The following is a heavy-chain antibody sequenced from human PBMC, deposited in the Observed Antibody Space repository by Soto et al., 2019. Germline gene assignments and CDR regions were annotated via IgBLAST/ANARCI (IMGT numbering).Heavy chain of an antibody. CDR3: ATVTTSYSYYGMDV. Sequence: XSVKVSCKVSGCTLTELSMHWVRQAPGKVLEWMGGSAXEDGEXIYAQTFQGRXXMTEDKSXXKAYMELSSMRSEDTAVYYCATVTTSYSYYGMDVWGQGTKVNVSS. CDR2: SAXEDGEX. J-gene: IGHJ6*02. D-gene: IGHD3-22*01. V-gene: IGHV1-24*01. CDR1: GCTLTELS.